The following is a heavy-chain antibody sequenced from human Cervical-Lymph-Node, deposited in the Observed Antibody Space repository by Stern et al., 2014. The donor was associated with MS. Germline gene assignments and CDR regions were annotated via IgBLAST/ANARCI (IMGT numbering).Heavy chain of an antibody. CDR1: GYTFTSYA. J-gene: IGHJ6*02. Sequence: QVQLVQYGAEVKKPGASVKVSCKASGYTFTSYAMHWVRQAPGQRLEWMGWINAGNGNTKYSQKFQGRATITRDTSASTAYMELSSLRSEDTAVYYCARFLYGDRPYGMDVWGQGTTVTVSS. CDR3: ARFLYGDRPYGMDV. CDR2: INAGNGNT. D-gene: IGHD4-17*01. V-gene: IGHV1-3*01.